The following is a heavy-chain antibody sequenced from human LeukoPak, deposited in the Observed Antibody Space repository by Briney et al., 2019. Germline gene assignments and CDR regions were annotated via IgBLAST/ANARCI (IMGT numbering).Heavy chain of an antibody. V-gene: IGHV4-59*01. CDR2: IYYSGST. J-gene: IGHJ6*03. CDR1: GGSISGYY. CDR3: ARDGGSGSYPFDYYYYYMDV. D-gene: IGHD3-10*01. Sequence: PSETLSLTCTVSGGSISGYYWSWIRQPPGKGLEWIGYIYYSGSTNYNPSLKSRVTISVDTSENQFSLKLSSVTAADTAVYYCARDGGSGSYPFDYYYYYMDVWGKGTTVTISS.